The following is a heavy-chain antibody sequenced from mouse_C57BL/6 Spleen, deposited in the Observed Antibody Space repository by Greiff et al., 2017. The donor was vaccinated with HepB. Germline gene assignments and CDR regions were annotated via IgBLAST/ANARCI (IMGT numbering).Heavy chain of an antibody. V-gene: IGHV1-15*01. Sequence: VQLQQSGAELVRPGASVTLSCKASGYTFTDYEMHWVKQTPVHGLEWIGAIDPETGGTAYNQKFKGKAILTADKSSSTAYMELRSLTSEDSAVYYCTRGDYGRSYPYWGQGTLVTVSA. CDR3: TRGDYGRSYPY. J-gene: IGHJ3*01. D-gene: IGHD1-1*01. CDR1: GYTFTDYE. CDR2: IDPETGGT.